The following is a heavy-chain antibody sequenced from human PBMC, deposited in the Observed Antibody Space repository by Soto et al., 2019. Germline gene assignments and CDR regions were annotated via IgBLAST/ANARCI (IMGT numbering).Heavy chain of an antibody. Sequence: QVQLVESGGGVVQPGRSLRLSCAASGFTFSSYAMHWVRQAPGKGLEWVAVISYDGSNKYYADYVKGRFTISRDNSKNTLYLQMKSLRAEDKAGYYCARDHKVRENKNFTGGFTFDYWGQGTLVTVSS. CDR1: GFTFSSYA. V-gene: IGHV3-30-3*01. CDR3: ARDHKVRENKNFTGGFTFDY. CDR2: ISYDGSNK. J-gene: IGHJ4*02. D-gene: IGHD3-10*01.